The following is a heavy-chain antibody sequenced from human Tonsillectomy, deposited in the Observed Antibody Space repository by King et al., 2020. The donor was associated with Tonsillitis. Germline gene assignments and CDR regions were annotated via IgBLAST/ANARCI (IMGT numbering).Heavy chain of an antibody. CDR1: GFTFSDYS. CDR3: ARRPSYYDFLSGYSPTNWFDP. D-gene: IGHD3-3*01. Sequence: VQLVESGGGLVKPGGSLRLSCAASGFTFSDYSMTWIRQAPGKGLEWVSYISSSGSSIYYADSVKGRFTISRDDANNSLYMQMNSLRADDTAVYYCARRPSYYDFLSGYSPTNWFDPWGQRTLVTVSS. J-gene: IGHJ5*02. V-gene: IGHV3-11*01. CDR2: ISSSGSSI.